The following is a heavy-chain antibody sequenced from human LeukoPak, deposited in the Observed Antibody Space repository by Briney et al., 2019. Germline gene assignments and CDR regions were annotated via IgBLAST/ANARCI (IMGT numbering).Heavy chain of an antibody. D-gene: IGHD3-16*02. CDR2: ISGSGSRI. Sequence: TGGSLRLSCAASGFTFSSYAMSWVRQAPGKGLEWVSYISGSGSRIYYADSVKGRFTISRDNAKNSLDPQMNSLRAEDTAVYYCATYLYKSLDYWGQGTLVTVSS. J-gene: IGHJ4*02. CDR3: ATYLYKSLDY. CDR1: GFTFSSYA. V-gene: IGHV3-48*03.